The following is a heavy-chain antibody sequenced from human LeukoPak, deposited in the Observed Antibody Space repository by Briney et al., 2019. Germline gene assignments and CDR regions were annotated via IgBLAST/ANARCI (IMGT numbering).Heavy chain of an antibody. CDR3: ASVYDSSGPLIDY. J-gene: IGHJ4*02. D-gene: IGHD3-22*01. CDR1: GGSISSGGYS. Sequence: PSQTLSLTCAVSGGSISSGGYSWSWIRQPPGKGLEWIGYIYHSGSTYYNPSLKSRVTISVDRSKNQFSQKLSSVTAADTAVYYCASVYDSSGPLIDYWGQGTLVTVSS. CDR2: IYHSGST. V-gene: IGHV4-30-2*01.